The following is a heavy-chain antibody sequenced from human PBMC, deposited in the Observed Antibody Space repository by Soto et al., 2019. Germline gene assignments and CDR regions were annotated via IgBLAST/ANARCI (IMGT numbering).Heavy chain of an antibody. V-gene: IGHV4-39*01. CDR1: GGSISSSSYY. Sequence: QLQLQESGPGLVKPSETLSLTCTVSGGSISSSSYYWGWVRQPPGKGLEWIGSIYYSGNTHYNPSLRSRATISVDTSKNQFSLRLSSVTAADTAVYYCTRIYCSAAACYHFDYWGQGTLVTVSS. J-gene: IGHJ4*02. D-gene: IGHD2-15*01. CDR3: TRIYCSAAACYHFDY. CDR2: IYYSGNT.